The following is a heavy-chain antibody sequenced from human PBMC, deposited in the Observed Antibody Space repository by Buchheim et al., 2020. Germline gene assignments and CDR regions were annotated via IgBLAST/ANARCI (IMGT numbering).Heavy chain of an antibody. CDR3: ARGGVFRPKDY. CDR1: GFTFSNAW. CDR2: ISYDGSNK. J-gene: IGHJ4*02. D-gene: IGHD2-8*01. V-gene: IGHV3-30-3*01. Sequence: VQLVESGGGLVKPGGSLRLSCAASGFTFSNAWMSWVRQAPGKGLEWVAVISYDGSNKYYADSVKGRFTISRDNSKNTLYLQMNSLRAEDTAVYYCARGGVFRPKDYWGQGTL.